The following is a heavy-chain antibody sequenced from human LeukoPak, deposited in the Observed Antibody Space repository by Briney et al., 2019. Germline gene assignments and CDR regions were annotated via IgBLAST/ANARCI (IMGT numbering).Heavy chain of an antibody. D-gene: IGHD6-19*01. Sequence: GGSLRLSCAASGFTFSNYWMSWVRQAPGKGLEWVANIKQDGSEKYYVDSVKGRFTIPRDNAKNSLYLQMNSLRAEDTAVYYCARERGWYSSGWYSRIDYWGQGTLVTVSS. CDR1: GFTFSNYW. J-gene: IGHJ4*02. CDR3: ARERGWYSSGWYSRIDY. V-gene: IGHV3-7*03. CDR2: IKQDGSEK.